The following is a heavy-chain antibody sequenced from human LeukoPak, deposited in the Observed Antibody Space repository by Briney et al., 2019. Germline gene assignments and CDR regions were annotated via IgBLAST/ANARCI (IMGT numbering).Heavy chain of an antibody. Sequence: GGSLRPSCAVSGFTFSRYEMSWIRQAPGKGLEWISYISPSGTTMYYVDSVKGRFIIPRDNAKDSLCLQMNSLRVEDTAVYYCARDPRGPDYWGQGTLVTVSS. CDR3: ARDPRGPDY. CDR2: ISPSGTTM. CDR1: GFTFSRYE. J-gene: IGHJ4*02. V-gene: IGHV3-48*03.